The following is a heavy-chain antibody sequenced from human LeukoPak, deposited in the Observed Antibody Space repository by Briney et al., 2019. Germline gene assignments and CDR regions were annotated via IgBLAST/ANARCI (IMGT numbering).Heavy chain of an antibody. CDR2: ISGSGGST. Sequence: GGSLRLSCAASGFTFSSYAMSWVSQAPGKWLEWVSAISGSGGSTYYADSVKGRFTISRDNSKNTLYLQMNSLRAEDTAVYYRAKEDYDSSGYDYWGQGTLVTVSS. J-gene: IGHJ4*02. CDR1: GFTFSSYA. CDR3: AKEDYDSSGYDY. V-gene: IGHV3-23*01. D-gene: IGHD3-22*01.